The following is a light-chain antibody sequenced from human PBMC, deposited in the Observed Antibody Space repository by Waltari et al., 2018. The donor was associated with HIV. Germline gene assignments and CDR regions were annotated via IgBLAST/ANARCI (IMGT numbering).Light chain of an antibody. CDR2: RDS. CDR3: QSEDNSGSHVV. CDR1: TFPKKY. V-gene: IGLV3-25*03. J-gene: IGLJ3*02. Sequence: SSELTQPPSVSVSPGQTARITCSGDTFPKKYGYWYQQRPGQAPVLVIYRDSERPSGIPERFSGSGSGTTVTLTISGVQAEDEADYYCQSEDNSGSHVVFGGGTKLTVL.